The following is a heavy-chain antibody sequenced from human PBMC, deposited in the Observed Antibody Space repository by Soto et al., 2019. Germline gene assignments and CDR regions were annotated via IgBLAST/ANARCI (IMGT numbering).Heavy chain of an antibody. Sequence: EVQLLESGGGLVQPGGSLRLSCVTSGFTFSSYAMTWVRQAPGKGLEWVSTISGGGGTTYYADSVMGRFTSSRDNSKNTVYLQMNRLRVDDTALYYCAKAALGAAAKGRSPHFDYCGQGTLVTVSS. CDR3: AKAALGAAAKGRSPHFDY. CDR1: GFTFSSYA. D-gene: IGHD6-13*01. J-gene: IGHJ4*02. CDR2: ISGGGGTT. V-gene: IGHV3-23*01.